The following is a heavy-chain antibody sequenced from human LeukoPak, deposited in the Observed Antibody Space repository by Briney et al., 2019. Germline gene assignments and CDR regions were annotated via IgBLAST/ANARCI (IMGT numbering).Heavy chain of an antibody. CDR2: ISYDGSNK. D-gene: IGHD2-15*01. CDR1: GFTFSSYA. Sequence: GGSLRLSCAASGFTFSSYAMHWVRQAPGKGLEWVAVISYDGSNKYYADSVKGRFTISRDNSKNTLYLQMNSLRAEDTAVYYCAKDHSYYFDYWGQGTLVTVSS. CDR3: AKDHSYYFDY. V-gene: IGHV3-30*04. J-gene: IGHJ4*02.